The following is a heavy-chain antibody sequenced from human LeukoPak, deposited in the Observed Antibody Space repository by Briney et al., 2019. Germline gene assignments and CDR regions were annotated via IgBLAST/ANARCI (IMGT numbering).Heavy chain of an antibody. J-gene: IGHJ4*02. CDR3: ARVRVGAYDFEY. D-gene: IGHD3-10*01. Sequence: GGSLRLSCAAPGFIFSDYYMSWIRQAPGKGLVWVSRINPDGSTTTYADSVKGRFTISRDNAKNTLYLQMNSLRAEDTAVYYCARVRVGAYDFEYWGQGTLVTVSS. V-gene: IGHV3-74*01. CDR2: INPDGSTT. CDR1: GFIFSDYY.